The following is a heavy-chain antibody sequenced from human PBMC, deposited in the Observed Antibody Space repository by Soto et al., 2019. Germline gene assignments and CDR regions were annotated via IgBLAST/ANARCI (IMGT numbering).Heavy chain of an antibody. V-gene: IGHV4-30-2*01. D-gene: IGHD3-16*01. J-gene: IGHJ4*02. CDR2: IYHSGST. CDR1: GGSISSGGYS. CDR3: AGGCLRADY. Sequence: QLQLQESGSGLVKPSQTLSLTCAVSGGSISSGGYSWSWIRQPPGKGLEWIGYIYHSGSTYYNPSPTDRLNKPPDSSTNQFSLKLSSVTAPDTAVYYRAGGCLRADYWGQGTPVTVSS.